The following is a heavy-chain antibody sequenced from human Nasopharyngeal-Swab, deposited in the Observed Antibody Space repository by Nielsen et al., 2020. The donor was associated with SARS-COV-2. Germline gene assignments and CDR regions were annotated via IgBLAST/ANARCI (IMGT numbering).Heavy chain of an antibody. CDR2: ISSSSSYI. V-gene: IGHV3-21*01. CDR1: GFTFSSYS. Sequence: GVLKISCAASGFTFSSYSMNWVRQAPGKGLEWVSSISSSSSYIYYADSLKGRFTISRDNAKNSLYLQMNSLRAEDTAVYYCARGCVLTGPSCYYYGMDVWGQGTTVTVSS. CDR3: ARGCVLTGPSCYYYGMDV. D-gene: IGHD3-9*01. J-gene: IGHJ6*02.